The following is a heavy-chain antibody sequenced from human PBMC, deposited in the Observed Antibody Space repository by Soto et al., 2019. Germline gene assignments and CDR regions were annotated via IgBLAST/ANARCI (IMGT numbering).Heavy chain of an antibody. J-gene: IGHJ4*02. CDR2: IYSGGST. V-gene: IGHV3-66*01. CDR3: ARDRWLRDYFDY. CDR1: GFTVSSNY. D-gene: IGHD5-12*01. Sequence: EVQLVESGGGLVQPGGSLRLSCAASGFTVSSNYMSWVRQAPGKGLEWVSVIYSGGSTYYADSVKDRFTISRDNSKNTLYLQMNSLRAEDTAVYYCARDRWLRDYFDYWGQGTLVTVSS.